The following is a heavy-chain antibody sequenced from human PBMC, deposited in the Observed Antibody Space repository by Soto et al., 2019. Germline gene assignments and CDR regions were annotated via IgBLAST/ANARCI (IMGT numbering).Heavy chain of an antibody. CDR1: RFTFNTFG. Sequence: GSLRLSCAASRFTFNTFGMHWVRQAPGKGLEWVAVISYDGSDKYYSDSVRGRFTISRDNSMNTLYLQMNSLRTEDTAVYYCAKSPNFYCSSYHCYKYYFDYWGQGTLVTVSS. V-gene: IGHV3-30*18. CDR2: ISYDGSDK. CDR3: AKSPNFYCSSYHCYKYYFDY. D-gene: IGHD2-2*01. J-gene: IGHJ4*02.